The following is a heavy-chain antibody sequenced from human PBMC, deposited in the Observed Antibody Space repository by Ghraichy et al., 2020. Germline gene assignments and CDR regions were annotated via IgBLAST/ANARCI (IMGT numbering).Heavy chain of an antibody. CDR2: ISGSGGST. J-gene: IGHJ5*02. V-gene: IGHV3-23*01. CDR1: GFTFSSYA. D-gene: IGHD6-19*01. CDR3: AKDAVQRAVAGYNWFDP. Sequence: GSLRLSCAASGFTFSSYAMSWVRQAPGKGLEWVSAISGSGGSTYYADSVKGRFTISRDNSKNTLYLQMNSLRAEDTAVYYCAKDAVQRAVAGYNWFDPWGQGTLVTVSS.